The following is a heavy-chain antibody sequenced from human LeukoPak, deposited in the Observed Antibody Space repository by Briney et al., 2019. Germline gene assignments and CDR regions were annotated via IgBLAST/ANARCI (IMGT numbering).Heavy chain of an antibody. CDR2: IKQDGSET. D-gene: IGHD3-22*01. CDR3: ARDSLGGSCYVS. V-gene: IGHV3-7*04. J-gene: IGHJ5*02. Sequence: GGSLRLSCAASGFTFNNHYMTRVRQAPGKGLEWVANIKQDGSETYYLDSVKGRFTISRDNAKNSLYLQMNNVRAEDTAVYYCARDSLGGSCYVSWGQGTLVTVSS. CDR1: GFTFNNHY.